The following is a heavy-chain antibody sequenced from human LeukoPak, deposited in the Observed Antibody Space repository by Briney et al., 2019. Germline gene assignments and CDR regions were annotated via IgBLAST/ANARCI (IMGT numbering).Heavy chain of an antibody. Sequence: PSETLSLTCAVYGGSFSGYYWSWIRQPPGKGLEWIGEINHSGSTNYNPSLKSRVTISVDTSKNQFSLRLSSVTAADTAVYYCARGRRGYSYGPPVGWFDPWGQGTLVTVSS. V-gene: IGHV4-34*01. D-gene: IGHD5-18*01. J-gene: IGHJ5*02. CDR1: GGSFSGYY. CDR3: ARGRRGYSYGPPVGWFDP. CDR2: INHSGST.